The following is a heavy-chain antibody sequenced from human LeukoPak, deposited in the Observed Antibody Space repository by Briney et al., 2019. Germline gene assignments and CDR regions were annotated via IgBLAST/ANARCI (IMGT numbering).Heavy chain of an antibody. Sequence: PSETLALTCTVSGGSISSYYWSWIRQPAGKGLEWIGRIHTSGSTNYNPSLKSRVTMSVDTSKKQFSLKLSSVTAADTAVYYCAREGSIALDYWGQGTLVTVSS. D-gene: IGHD6-13*01. CDR3: AREGSIALDY. V-gene: IGHV4-4*07. J-gene: IGHJ4*02. CDR1: GGSISSYY. CDR2: IHTSGST.